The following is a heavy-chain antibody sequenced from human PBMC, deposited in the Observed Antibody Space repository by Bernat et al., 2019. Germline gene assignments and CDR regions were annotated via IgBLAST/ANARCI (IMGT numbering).Heavy chain of an antibody. J-gene: IGHJ4*02. CDR3: AREMQFHGGYFDY. Sequence: QVQLVESGGGVVQPGRSLRLSCAASGFTLSSYAMHWVRQAPGKGLEWVAVISYDGSNKYYADSVKGRFTISRDNSKNTLYLQMNSLRAEDTAVYYCAREMQFHGGYFDYWGQGTLVTVSS. D-gene: IGHD3-10*01. CDR2: ISYDGSNK. V-gene: IGHV3-30*04. CDR1: GFTLSSYA.